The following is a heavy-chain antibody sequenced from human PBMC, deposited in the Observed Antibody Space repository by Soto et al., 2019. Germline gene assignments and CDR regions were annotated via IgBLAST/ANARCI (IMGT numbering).Heavy chain of an antibody. J-gene: IGHJ4*02. V-gene: IGHV4-59*08. CDR2: IYSSGSA. CDR3: SRHANGGSYPMDH. Sequence: QVQLPESGPGLVKPSETLSVTCDVSGGSISGYYWSWIRQPPGRGLEYLGHIYSSGSANYNPSLPSRVTLSVDTSMTQFSLTLRSVSDADTDFYYCSRHANGGSYPMDHWGRGTLVTVSS. D-gene: IGHD3-16*01. CDR1: GGSISGYY.